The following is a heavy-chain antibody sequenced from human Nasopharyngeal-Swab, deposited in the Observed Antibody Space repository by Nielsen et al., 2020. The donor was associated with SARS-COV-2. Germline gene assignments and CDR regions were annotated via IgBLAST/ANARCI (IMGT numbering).Heavy chain of an antibody. J-gene: IGHJ4*02. Sequence: LSLTCAASGFTFSSYAMHWVRQAPGKGLEWVAVISYDGSNKYYADSVKGRFTISRDNSKNTLYLQMNSLRAEDTAVYYCARERAFIVAEGLDYWGQGTLVTV. D-gene: IGHD2-15*01. V-gene: IGHV3-30-3*01. CDR3: ARERAFIVAEGLDY. CDR1: GFTFSSYA. CDR2: ISYDGSNK.